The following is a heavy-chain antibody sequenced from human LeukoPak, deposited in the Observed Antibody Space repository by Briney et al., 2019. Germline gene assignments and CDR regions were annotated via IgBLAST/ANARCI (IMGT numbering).Heavy chain of an antibody. CDR2: INWNGGST. D-gene: IGHD3-22*01. CDR1: GFTFSSYA. V-gene: IGHV3-20*04. J-gene: IGHJ4*02. Sequence: PGGSLRLSCAASGFTFSSYAMSWVRQAPGEGLEWVSGINWNGGSTGYADSVKGRFTISRDNAKNSLYLQMNSLRAEDTALYYCARDRGYYYDSSGPEYFDYWGQGTLVTVSS. CDR3: ARDRGYYYDSSGPEYFDY.